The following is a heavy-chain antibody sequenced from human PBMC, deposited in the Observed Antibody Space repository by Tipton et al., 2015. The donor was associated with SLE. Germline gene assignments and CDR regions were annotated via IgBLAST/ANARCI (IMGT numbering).Heavy chain of an antibody. D-gene: IGHD5-12*01. CDR3: AREKSGHGYFDS. Sequence: TLSLTCTVSGDSISNGDDYWSWIRQPPGKGLEWIGNIYYGGGTYYNPSLESRVTISLDTSKNQFSLKLNSVTAADTAVYYCAREKSGHGYFDSWGQGSLVTVSS. V-gene: IGHV4-31*03. J-gene: IGHJ4*02. CDR2: IYYGGGT. CDR1: GDSISNGDDY.